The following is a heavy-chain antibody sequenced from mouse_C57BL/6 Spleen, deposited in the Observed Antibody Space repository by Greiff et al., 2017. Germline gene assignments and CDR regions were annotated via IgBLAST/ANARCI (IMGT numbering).Heavy chain of an antibody. D-gene: IGHD2-2*01. CDR3: ARYYGYDVGYFDY. V-gene: IGHV5-17*01. CDR1: GFTFSDYG. Sequence: DVMLVESGGGLVKPGGSLKLSCAASGFTFSDYGMHWVRQAPEKGLEWVAYISSGSSTIYYADTVKGRFTISRDNAKNTLFLQMTSLRSEDTAMYYCARYYGYDVGYFDYWGQGTTLTVSS. CDR2: ISSGSSTI. J-gene: IGHJ2*01.